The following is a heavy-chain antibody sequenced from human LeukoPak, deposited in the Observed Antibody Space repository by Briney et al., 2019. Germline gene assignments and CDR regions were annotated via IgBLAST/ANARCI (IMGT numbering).Heavy chain of an antibody. CDR1: GFTFSSYA. V-gene: IGHV3-30*02. CDR2: IRFDGGDK. CDR3: AKDYYGSGSSDY. D-gene: IGHD3-10*01. J-gene: IGHJ4*02. Sequence: GGSLRLSCAASGFTFSSYAMYWVRQAPGKGLEWVAFIRFDGGDKYYADSVKGRFTISGDNSKNTLYLQMNSLRAEDTAVYYCAKDYYGSGSSDYWGQGTLVTVSS.